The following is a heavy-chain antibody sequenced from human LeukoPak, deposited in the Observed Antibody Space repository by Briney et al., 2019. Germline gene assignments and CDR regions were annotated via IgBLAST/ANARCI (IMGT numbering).Heavy chain of an antibody. CDR3: ARKGSSSCFDY. CDR2: INPTGGST. J-gene: IGHJ4*02. V-gene: IGHV1-46*01. D-gene: IGHD6-6*01. Sequence: GRSLRLSCAASGFTFSSYGMHWVRQAPGQGLEWIGIINPTGGSTSHAQKFQGRVTMTRDTSTSTVYMELSSLRSEDTAVYYCARKGSSSCFDYWGQGTLVTVSS. CDR1: GFTFSSYG.